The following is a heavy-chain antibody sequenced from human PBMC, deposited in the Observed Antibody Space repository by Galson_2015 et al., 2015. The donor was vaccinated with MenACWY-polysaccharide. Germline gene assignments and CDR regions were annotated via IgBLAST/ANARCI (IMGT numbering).Heavy chain of an antibody. D-gene: IGHD7-27*01. V-gene: IGHV4-59*08. CDR2: IRDTGSL. CDR1: GGSTSSHY. J-gene: IGHJ4*02. Sequence: LSLTCTVSGGSTSSHYWGWFRQPPGTGLEWIAYIRDTGSLKDNPSLKSRVTMSADKSNSQFSLRLISVTAADTAVYYCARIPTWGSSFGYFDYWGQGSVVAVSS. CDR3: ARIPTWGSSFGYFDY.